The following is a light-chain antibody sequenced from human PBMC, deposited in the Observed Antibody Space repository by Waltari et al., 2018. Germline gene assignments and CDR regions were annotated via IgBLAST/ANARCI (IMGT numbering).Light chain of an antibody. Sequence: DIVVTQSPLSLPVTPGEPASISCRSSQSLLHRNGHNYLDWYLQKPGQSPQLRIYLGSSRASGVPDRFSGSGSGTDFTLRISRVEAEDVGVYYCMQSLQTLWTFGPGTKVEIK. CDR1: QSLLHRNGHNY. J-gene: IGKJ1*01. CDR3: MQSLQTLWT. V-gene: IGKV2-28*01. CDR2: LGS.